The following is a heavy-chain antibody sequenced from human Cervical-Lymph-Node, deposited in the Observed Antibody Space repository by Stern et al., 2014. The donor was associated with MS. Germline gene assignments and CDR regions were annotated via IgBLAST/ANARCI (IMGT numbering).Heavy chain of an antibody. Sequence: DQLVESGGGLVKPWESLRLSCAASGFTFSDHYMSWVRQAPGKGLEWISYISRTGDTIYYADSVKGRFTISRDNVKNSLYLQMNSLRAEDAALYYCARGGSAYYYGMDVWGQGTAVTVSS. J-gene: IGHJ6*02. CDR1: GFTFSDHY. V-gene: IGHV3-11*01. CDR2: ISRTGDTI. CDR3: ARGGSAYYYGMDV.